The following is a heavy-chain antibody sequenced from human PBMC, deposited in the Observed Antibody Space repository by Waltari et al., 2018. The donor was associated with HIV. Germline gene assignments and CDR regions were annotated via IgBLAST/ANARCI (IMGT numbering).Heavy chain of an antibody. D-gene: IGHD2-8*02. CDR2: IYSGGYT. J-gene: IGHJ4*01. Sequence: QVQLQASGPGLVKPSETLSLICTISDGSISNYYWSWIRQPPGKGLEWVGCIYSGGYTNYNPSLKSRLIISVDTSRNQLSLNLTSVSAADTAIYYCARGGKKGAYRTGPKGSGFPDYWGHGTLVTVST. CDR3: ARGGKKGAYRTGPKGSGFPDY. V-gene: IGHV4-59*01. CDR1: DGSISNYY.